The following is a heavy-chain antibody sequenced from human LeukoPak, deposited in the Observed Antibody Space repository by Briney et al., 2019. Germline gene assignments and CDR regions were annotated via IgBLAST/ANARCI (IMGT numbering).Heavy chain of an antibody. J-gene: IGHJ4*02. CDR3: AKWELYSGFYYIDY. Sequence: GGSLRLSCAASGFTFSSYWMTWVRQGPGKGLEWVANIKPDGSLIYYVDSVKGRFTIFRDNAKNSLYLQMNSLRAEDTAVYYRAKWELYSGFYYIDYWGQGTLATVSS. CDR1: GFTFSSYW. CDR2: IKPDGSLI. V-gene: IGHV3-7*01. D-gene: IGHD1-26*01.